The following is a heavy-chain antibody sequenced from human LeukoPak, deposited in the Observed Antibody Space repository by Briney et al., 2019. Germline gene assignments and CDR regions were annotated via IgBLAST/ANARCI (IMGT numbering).Heavy chain of an antibody. Sequence: SQTLSLTCTVSGGSISSGGYYWSWIRQPAGKGLEWIVRIYTSGSTNYNPSLKSRVTISVDTSKNQFSLKLSSVTAADTAVYYCARHLHYYYMDVWGKGTTVTVSS. CDR3: ARHLHYYYMDV. V-gene: IGHV4-61*02. CDR1: GGSISSGGYY. CDR2: IYTSGST. J-gene: IGHJ6*03.